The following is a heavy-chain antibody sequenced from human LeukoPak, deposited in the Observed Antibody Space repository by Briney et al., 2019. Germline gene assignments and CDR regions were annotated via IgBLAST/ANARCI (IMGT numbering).Heavy chain of an antibody. CDR3: ARGGYDSSGYYHYFDL. D-gene: IGHD3-22*01. CDR1: GFTVNSNY. J-gene: IGHJ4*02. Sequence: GGSLRLACAAAGFTVNSNYMSWVRQAPGKGREWVSTIYRGGSTYYTGSLKGRFTISRDNSKNTGYLQRNSLRAEDTAVYYCARGGYDSSGYYHYFDLWGQGPLVSVSS. CDR2: IYRGGST. V-gene: IGHV3-53*01.